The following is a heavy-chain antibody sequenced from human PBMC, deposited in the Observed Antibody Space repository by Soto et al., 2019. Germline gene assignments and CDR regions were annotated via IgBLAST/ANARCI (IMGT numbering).Heavy chain of an antibody. Sequence: LRLSCAASGFTFSSYGMHWVRQAPGKGLEWVAVISYDGSNKYYADSVKGRFTISRDNSKNTLYLQMNSLRAEDTAVYYCARGRSGYVFDYWGQGTLVTVSS. CDR3: ARGRSGYVFDY. V-gene: IGHV3-30*03. CDR2: ISYDGSNK. D-gene: IGHD3-22*01. CDR1: GFTFSSYG. J-gene: IGHJ4*02.